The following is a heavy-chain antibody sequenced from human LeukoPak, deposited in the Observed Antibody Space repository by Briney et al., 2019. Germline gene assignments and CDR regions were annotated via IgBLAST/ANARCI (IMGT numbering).Heavy chain of an antibody. V-gene: IGHV3-15*01. CDR1: GFTFSQAW. Sequence: PGGSLRLSCAASGFTFSQAWMSWVRQAPGKGLEWVGRIRPETDGGTTDYAAPVKGRFTISRDHSKNTLYLQMDSLKIEDTAVYYCAKDHEVTYYYQSSYKKFDYWGQGTLVTVSS. CDR2: IRPETDGGTT. D-gene: IGHD3-22*01. CDR3: AKDHEVTYYYQSSYKKFDY. J-gene: IGHJ4*02.